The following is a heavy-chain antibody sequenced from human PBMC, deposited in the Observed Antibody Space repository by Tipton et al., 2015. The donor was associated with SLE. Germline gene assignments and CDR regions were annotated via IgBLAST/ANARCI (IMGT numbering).Heavy chain of an antibody. CDR1: GFTFSSYG. Sequence: SLRLSCAASGFTFSSYGMHWVRQAPGKGLEWVAVIWYDGSNKYYADSVKGRFTISRDNSKNTLYLQMSSLRAEDTAVYYCARKIAAGPNNYYYMDVWGKGTTVTVSS. J-gene: IGHJ6*03. CDR3: ARKIAAGPNNYYYMDV. CDR2: IWYDGSNK. D-gene: IGHD6-13*01. V-gene: IGHV3-33*01.